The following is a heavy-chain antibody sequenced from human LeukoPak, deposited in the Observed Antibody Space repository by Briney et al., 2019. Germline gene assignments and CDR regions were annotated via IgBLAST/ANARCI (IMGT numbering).Heavy chain of an antibody. D-gene: IGHD5-18*01. CDR2: IQQDGSEK. CDR3: ARLRYTYGKNFDY. CDR1: GFTFKAYW. J-gene: IGHJ4*02. V-gene: IGHV3-7*01. Sequence: PGGSLRLSCAASGFTFKAYWMSWVRQAPGTGLEWVANIQQDGSEKNYVDSVKGRFTISRDNARNSLYLEMNSLRAADTAVYYCARLRYTYGKNFDYWGQGTLATVSS.